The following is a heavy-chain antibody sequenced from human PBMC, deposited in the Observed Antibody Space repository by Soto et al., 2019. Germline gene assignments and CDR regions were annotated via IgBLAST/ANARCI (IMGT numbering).Heavy chain of an antibody. D-gene: IGHD3-16*01. V-gene: IGHV3-23*01. CDR1: GFTFSSYA. Sequence: GGSLRLSCAASGFTFSSYAMSWVRQAPGKGLEWVSAISGSGGSTYYADSVKGRFTISRDNSKNTLYLQMNSLRAEDTAVYYYALPHMITLSPMDVDWYYPCSQGTLDPVSS. J-gene: IGHJ5*02. CDR2: ISGSGGST. CDR3: ALPHMITLSPMDVDWYYP.